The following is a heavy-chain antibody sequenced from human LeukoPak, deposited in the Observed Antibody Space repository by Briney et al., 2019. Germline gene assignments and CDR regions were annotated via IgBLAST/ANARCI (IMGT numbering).Heavy chain of an antibody. D-gene: IGHD4/OR15-4a*01. CDR2: MREDGGEI. Sequence: GGSLRLSCVASGFTFTSYTMSWVRQPPGKGLEWVASMREDGGEIYYVASVRGRFIISRDNSTNSLYLEMNSLRVDDTAVCYCAGGGARWFDSWGQGTLVTVS. J-gene: IGHJ5*01. CDR1: GFTFTSYT. V-gene: IGHV3-7*01. CDR3: AGGGARWFDS.